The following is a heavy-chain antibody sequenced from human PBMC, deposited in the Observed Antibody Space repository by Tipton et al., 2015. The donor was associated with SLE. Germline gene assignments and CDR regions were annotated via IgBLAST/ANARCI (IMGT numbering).Heavy chain of an antibody. CDR1: GASISSSNYY. CDR3: ARRCQYQLLR. Sequence: TLSLTCTVSGASISSSNYYWGWIRQPPGRGLGWIGTIYNSGYTFHNPSLKSRVTISVDSSKNQLSLKLNSVTAADTAVYYCARRCQYQLLRWGQGTLVTVSS. V-gene: IGHV4-39*07. D-gene: IGHD2-2*01. CDR2: IYNSGYT. J-gene: IGHJ4*02.